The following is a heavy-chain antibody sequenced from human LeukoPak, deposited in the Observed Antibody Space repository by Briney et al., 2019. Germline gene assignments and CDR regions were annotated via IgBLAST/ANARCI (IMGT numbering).Heavy chain of an antibody. V-gene: IGHV3-30*18. CDR2: ISYDGSNK. J-gene: IGHJ4*02. D-gene: IGHD3-16*01. Sequence: GGSLRLSCAASGFTFSNYGMHWVRQAPGKGLEWVAVISYDGSNKYYTDSVKGRFTISRDNSRNTLYLQMNSLRAEDTALYYCAKDMDMITFEGALDYWGQGTLVTVSS. CDR3: AKDMDMITFEGALDY. CDR1: GFTFSNYG.